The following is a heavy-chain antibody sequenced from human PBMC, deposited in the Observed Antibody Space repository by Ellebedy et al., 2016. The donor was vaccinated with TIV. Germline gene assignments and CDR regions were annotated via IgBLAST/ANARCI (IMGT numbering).Heavy chain of an antibody. CDR3: ARDPDKIQSGYYYGMDV. Sequence: ASVKVSXXASGYTFTSYGISWVRQAPGQGLEWMGWISAYNGNTNYAQKLQGRVTMTTDTSTSTAYMELSSLRSEDTAVYYCARDPDKIQSGYYYGMDVWGQGTTVTVSS. CDR1: GYTFTSYG. J-gene: IGHJ6*02. CDR2: ISAYNGNT. V-gene: IGHV1-18*01. D-gene: IGHD4-11*01.